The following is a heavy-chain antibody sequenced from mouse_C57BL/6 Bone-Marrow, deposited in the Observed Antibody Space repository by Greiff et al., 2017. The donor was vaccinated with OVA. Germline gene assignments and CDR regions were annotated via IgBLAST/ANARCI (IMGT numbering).Heavy chain of an antibody. J-gene: IGHJ1*03. V-gene: IGHV7-3*01. CDR1: GFTFTDYY. CDR2: IRNKANGYTT. D-gene: IGHD1-1*01. CDR3: ARSYYYGSSYLYWYVDV. Sequence: EVKLVESGGGLVQPGGSLSLSCAASGFTFTDYYMSWVRQPPGKALEWLGFIRNKANGYTTEYSASVKGRFTISRDNSQSILYLQMNALRAEDSATYYCARSYYYGSSYLYWYVDVWGTGTTVTVSS.